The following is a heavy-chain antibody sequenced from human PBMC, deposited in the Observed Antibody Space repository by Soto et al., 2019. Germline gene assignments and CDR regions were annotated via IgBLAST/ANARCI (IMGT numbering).Heavy chain of an antibody. CDR2: ISSNGGST. J-gene: IGHJ6*03. D-gene: IGHD3-10*01. V-gene: IGHV3-64*01. CDR3: GTRGYFYYYMDV. CDR1: GFTFSTYA. Sequence: GGSLRLSCAASGFTFSTYAMHWVRQAPGKGLEYVSAISSNGGSTYYANSVKGRFTISRDNSKNTLYLQMGSLRAEDMAVYYCGTRGYFYYYMDVWGKGATVTV.